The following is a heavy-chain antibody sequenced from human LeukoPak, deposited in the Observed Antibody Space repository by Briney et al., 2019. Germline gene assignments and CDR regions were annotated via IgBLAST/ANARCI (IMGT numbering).Heavy chain of an antibody. J-gene: IGHJ3*02. CDR3: AKGDRNGWSHAIDI. D-gene: IGHD6-19*01. Sequence: GGSLRLSCAASGFTFSSYTMTWVRQAPGKGLEWVSTISGSGGSTYYADSVKGRFTISRDNSKNTLYLQMNSLRAEDSAVYYCAKGDRNGWSHAIDIWGQGTMGTVSS. CDR2: ISGSGGST. CDR1: GFTFSSYT. V-gene: IGHV3-23*01.